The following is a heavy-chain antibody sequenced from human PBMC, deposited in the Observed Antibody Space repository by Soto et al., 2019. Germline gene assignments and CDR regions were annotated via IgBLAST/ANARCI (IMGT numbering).Heavy chain of an antibody. V-gene: IGHV3-33*01. CDR3: ARELWGQYGGHIDY. CDR1: GFTFSSYG. Sequence: GGSLRLSCAASGFTFSSYGMHWVRQAPGKGLEWVAVIWYDGSNKYYADSVKGRFTISRDNSKNTLYLQMNSLRAEDTAVYYCARELWGQYGGHIDYWGQGTLVTVSS. J-gene: IGHJ4*02. D-gene: IGHD5-12*01. CDR2: IWYDGSNK.